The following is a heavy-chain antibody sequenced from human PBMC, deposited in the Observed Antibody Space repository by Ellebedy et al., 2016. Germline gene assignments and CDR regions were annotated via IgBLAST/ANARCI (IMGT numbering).Heavy chain of an antibody. V-gene: IGHV4-30-4*01. D-gene: IGHD3-22*01. Sequence: SETLSLXXTVSGGSISSGDYYWSWIRQPPGKGLEWIGYIYYSGSTYYNPSLKSRVTISVDTSKNQFSLKLSSVTAADTAVYYCARDGLNYYDSSGTDYWGQGTLVTVSS. CDR3: ARDGLNYYDSSGTDY. CDR2: IYYSGST. J-gene: IGHJ4*02. CDR1: GGSISSGDYY.